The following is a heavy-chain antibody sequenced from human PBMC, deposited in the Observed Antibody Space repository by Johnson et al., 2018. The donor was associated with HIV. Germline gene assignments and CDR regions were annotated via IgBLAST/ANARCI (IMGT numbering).Heavy chain of an antibody. D-gene: IGHD6-19*01. Sequence: EQLVESGGGLVKPGGSLRLSCAASGFTFDDYGMSWVRQAPGKGLEWVSVIYSGGSTYYADSVKGRFTISRDNSKNTLYLQMNSLRAEDTAVYYCAKVAVATAAGGVALDIWGPGTMVTV. CDR1: GFTFDDYG. J-gene: IGHJ3*02. CDR2: IYSGGST. V-gene: IGHV3-66*02. CDR3: AKVAVATAAGGVALDI.